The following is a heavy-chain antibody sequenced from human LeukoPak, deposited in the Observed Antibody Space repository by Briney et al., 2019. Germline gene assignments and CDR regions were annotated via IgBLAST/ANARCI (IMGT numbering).Heavy chain of an antibody. CDR1: GGSISSSSCY. CDR3: ASLASVAVEKPFDY. Sequence: SETLSLTCTVSGGSISSSSCYWGWIRQPPGKGLEWIGSIYYSGSTYYNPSLKSRVTISVDTSKNQFSLKLTSVTAADTAVYYCASLASVAVEKPFDYWGQGTLVTVSS. V-gene: IGHV4-39*01. J-gene: IGHJ4*02. CDR2: IYYSGST. D-gene: IGHD2-15*01.